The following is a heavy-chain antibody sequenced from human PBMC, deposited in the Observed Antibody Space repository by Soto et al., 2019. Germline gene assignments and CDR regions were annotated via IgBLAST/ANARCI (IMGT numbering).Heavy chain of an antibody. D-gene: IGHD6-13*01. CDR1: GYTFTSYD. J-gene: IGHJ6*02. CDR2: MNPNSGNT. CDR3: AGGHGYSSSLDYYGIDV. V-gene: IGHV1-8*01. Sequence: QVQLVQSGAEVKKPGASVKVSCKASGYTFTSYDINWVRQATGQGLEWMGWMNPNSGNTGYAQKFQGRVTMTRNTSISTAYIEQSSVISENTAVYYCAGGHGYSSSLDYYGIDVWGQGTTVTVSS.